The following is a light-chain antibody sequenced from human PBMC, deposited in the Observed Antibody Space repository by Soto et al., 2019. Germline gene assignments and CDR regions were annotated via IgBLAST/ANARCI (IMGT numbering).Light chain of an antibody. J-gene: IGKJ4*02. CDR2: DAS. CDR3: QQRSNWPG. V-gene: IGKV3-11*01. CDR1: QSVSSY. Sequence: EIVLTQSPATLSLSPGERATLSCRASQSVSSYLAWYQQKPGQAPRLLIYDASNRATGIPARFSGSGSGTDFTLPISSLEPEDFAVYYCQQRSNWPGFGGGTKVEI.